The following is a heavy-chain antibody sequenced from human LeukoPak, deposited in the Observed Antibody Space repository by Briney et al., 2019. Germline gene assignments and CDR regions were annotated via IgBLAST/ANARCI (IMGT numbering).Heavy chain of an antibody. CDR1: GFTFGDYG. Sequence: GRSLRLSCTGSGFTFGDYGMSWVRQAPGKGLEWVASIRSEAYGGTTEYAASVKGRFTISRDDSKSIAYLQMNSLKTEDTAVYYCTRLSLVVVRDAFDIWGQGTMVTVSS. J-gene: IGHJ3*02. D-gene: IGHD3-22*01. CDR3: TRLSLVVVRDAFDI. V-gene: IGHV3-49*04. CDR2: IRSEAYGGTT.